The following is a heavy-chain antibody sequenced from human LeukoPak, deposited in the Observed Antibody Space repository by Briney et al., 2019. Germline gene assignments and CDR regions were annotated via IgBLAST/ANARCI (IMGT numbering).Heavy chain of an antibody. Sequence: GESLKISCKGSGYSFTTYWIGWVRQMPGKGLEWMVIIYPGDSDTRYSPSFQGQVTISADRSISTAYLQWSSLKASDTAMYYCATSLYDFWSGYKGYYFDYWGQGTLVTVSS. J-gene: IGHJ4*02. CDR3: ATSLYDFWSGYKGYYFDY. V-gene: IGHV5-51*01. CDR2: IYPGDSDT. CDR1: GYSFTTYW. D-gene: IGHD3-3*01.